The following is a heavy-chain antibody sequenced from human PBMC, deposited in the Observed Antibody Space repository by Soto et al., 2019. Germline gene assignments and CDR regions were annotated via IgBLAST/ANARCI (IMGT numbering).Heavy chain of an antibody. D-gene: IGHD6-19*01. Sequence: QVQLQESGPGLVKPSETLSLTCAVSGGSVSSGSYCWSWIRQPPGKGLEWIGYIYYSGSTNYNPSLKSRVTISVDTSKNQFSLKLSSVTAADTAVYYCARDDSSGWYLARWWGQGTLVTVSS. CDR2: IYYSGST. CDR3: ARDDSSGWYLARW. V-gene: IGHV4-61*01. CDR1: GGSVSSGSYC. J-gene: IGHJ4*02.